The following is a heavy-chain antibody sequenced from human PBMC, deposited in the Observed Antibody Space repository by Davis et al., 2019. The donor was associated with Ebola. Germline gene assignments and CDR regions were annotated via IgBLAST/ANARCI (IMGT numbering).Heavy chain of an antibody. V-gene: IGHV4-34*01. J-gene: IGHJ4*02. CDR3: AREVPDYGDINFDY. D-gene: IGHD4-17*01. CDR1: GGSFSGFH. Sequence: PGGSLRLSCAVYGGSFSGFHWNWIRQPPGKGLEWIGEITHSGSTNYNPSLESRVTMSVDTSKNQFSLKLSSVTAADTAVYYCAREVPDYGDINFDYWGQGTLVTVSS. CDR2: ITHSGST.